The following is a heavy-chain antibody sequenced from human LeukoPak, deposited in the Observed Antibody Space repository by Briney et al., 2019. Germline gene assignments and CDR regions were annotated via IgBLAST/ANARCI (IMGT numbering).Heavy chain of an antibody. CDR2: ISWNSGSI. CDR3: AKDNRRHYTSGPNPDSLH. CDR1: GFTFSNYA. Sequence: GGSLRLSCAASGFTFSNYAMHWVRQPPGKGLEWVSGISWNSGSIDYADSVKGRFTISRDNAKNSLYLQMNSLRVEDTAFYYCAKDNRRHYTSGPNPDSLHWGQGALVTVSS. V-gene: IGHV3-9*01. J-gene: IGHJ4*02. D-gene: IGHD6-19*01.